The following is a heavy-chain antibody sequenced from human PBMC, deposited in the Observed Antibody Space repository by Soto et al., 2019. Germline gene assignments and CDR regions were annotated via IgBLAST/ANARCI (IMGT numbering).Heavy chain of an antibody. CDR3: ARDPGNGELLSYCYYYYGMDV. J-gene: IGHJ6*02. CDR2: ISSSSSYI. D-gene: IGHD1-26*01. CDR1: GFTFSSYS. V-gene: IGHV3-21*01. Sequence: GGSLRLSCAASGFTFSSYSMNWVRQAPGKGLEWVSSISSSSSYIYYADSVKGRFTISRDNAKNSLYLQMNSLRAEDTAVYYCARDPGNGELLSYCYYYYGMDVWGQGTTVTSP.